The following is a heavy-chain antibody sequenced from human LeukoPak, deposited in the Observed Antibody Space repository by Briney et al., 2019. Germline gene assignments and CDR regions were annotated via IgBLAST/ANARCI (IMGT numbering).Heavy chain of an antibody. D-gene: IGHD4-17*01. J-gene: IGHJ3*02. Sequence: TLSLTCTVSGGSISSGGYYWSWIRQHPGKGLEWIGYIYYSGSTFYNPSLKSRVTISVDTSENQFSLKLSSVTAADTAVYYCARDLTTVTGAFDIWGQGTMVTVSS. V-gene: IGHV4-31*03. CDR3: ARDLTTVTGAFDI. CDR2: IYYSGST. CDR1: GGSISSGGYY.